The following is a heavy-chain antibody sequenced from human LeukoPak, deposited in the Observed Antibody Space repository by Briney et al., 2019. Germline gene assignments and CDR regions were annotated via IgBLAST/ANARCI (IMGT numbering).Heavy chain of an antibody. CDR2: ISGGGGST. CDR1: GFTFSNYV. CDR3: ARVGFVAGRVSAFDY. Sequence: GGSLRLSCAASGFTFSNYVMTWVRQAPGKGLEWVSAISGGGGSTYYVDSVKGRFTISRDNSKNTLYLQMDSLRVEDTAVYYCARVGFVAGRVSAFDYWGQGTLVTVSS. J-gene: IGHJ4*02. V-gene: IGHV3-23*01. D-gene: IGHD6-19*01.